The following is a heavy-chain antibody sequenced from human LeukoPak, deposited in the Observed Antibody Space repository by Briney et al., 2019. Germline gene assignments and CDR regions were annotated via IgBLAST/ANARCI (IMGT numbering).Heavy chain of an antibody. CDR2: ISGSSSTI. CDR3: ARGYDFDY. J-gene: IGHJ4*02. D-gene: IGHD5-12*01. CDR1: GFTFSSYS. V-gene: IGHV3-48*02. Sequence: GGSLRLSCAASGFTFSSYSMNWVCQAPGKGLEWVSYISGSSSTIYYADSVRGRFTISRDNAKNSLYLQMNSLRHEDTAVYSCARGYDFDYWGQGTLVTVSS.